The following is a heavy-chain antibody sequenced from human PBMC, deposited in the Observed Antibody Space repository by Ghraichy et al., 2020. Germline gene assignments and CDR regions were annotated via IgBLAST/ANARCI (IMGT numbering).Heavy chain of an antibody. CDR3: ARIRTTMVRGINSYYYGMDV. Sequence: SGPTLVKPTQTLTLTCTFSGFSLSTSGMCVSWIRQPPGKALEWLARIDWDDDKYYSTSLKTRLTISKDTSKNQVVLTMTNMDPVDTATYYCARIRTTMVRGINSYYYGMDVWAKGPRSPSP. CDR1: GFSLSTSGMC. CDR2: IDWDDDK. J-gene: IGHJ6*02. V-gene: IGHV2-70*11. D-gene: IGHD3-10*01.